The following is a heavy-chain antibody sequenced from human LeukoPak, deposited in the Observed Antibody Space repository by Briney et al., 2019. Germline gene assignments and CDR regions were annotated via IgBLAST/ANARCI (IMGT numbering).Heavy chain of an antibody. J-gene: IGHJ4*02. CDR3: ARAGYYDILTGYPAIDY. CDR2: ISGYNGNT. Sequence: ASVKVSCKASGYTFTSYGISWVRQAPGQGLEWMGWISGYNGNTNYAQKLQGRVTMTTDTSTSTAYMELRSLRSDDTAVYYCARAGYYDILTGYPAIDYWGQGTLVTVSS. D-gene: IGHD3-9*01. CDR1: GYTFTSYG. V-gene: IGHV1-18*01.